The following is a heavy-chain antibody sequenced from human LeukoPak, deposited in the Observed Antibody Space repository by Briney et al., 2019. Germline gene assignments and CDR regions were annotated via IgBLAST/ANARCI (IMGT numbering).Heavy chain of an antibody. D-gene: IGHD3-16*01. V-gene: IGHV3-23*01. Sequence: GGSLRLSCAASGFTFSSYAMSWVRQAPGKGLEWDSAISGSGGSTYYADSVKGRFTISRDNSKNTLYLQMNSLRAVDTAVYYCAKWGYYYYGMDVWGKGTTVTVSS. CDR3: AKWGYYYYGMDV. CDR2: ISGSGGST. CDR1: GFTFSSYA. J-gene: IGHJ6*04.